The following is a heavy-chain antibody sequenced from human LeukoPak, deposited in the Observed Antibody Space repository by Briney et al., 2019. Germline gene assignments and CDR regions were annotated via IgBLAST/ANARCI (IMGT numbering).Heavy chain of an antibody. V-gene: IGHV4-34*01. J-gene: IGHJ3*01. Sequence: SETLSLTCAVYGVSFSGYYWSWIRQPPGKGLEWIEEINYSGTINYSPSPSLRSRVTISIDKSKNQISLKLKSVTAADTAVYYCARRRENYYDSSGYNIDAFDVWGHGTLVTVSS. CDR2: INYSGTI. D-gene: IGHD3-22*01. CDR1: GVSFSGYY. CDR3: ARRRENYYDSSGYNIDAFDV.